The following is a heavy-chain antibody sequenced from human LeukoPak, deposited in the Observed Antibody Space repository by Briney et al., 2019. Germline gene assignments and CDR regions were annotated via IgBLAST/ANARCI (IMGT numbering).Heavy chain of an antibody. CDR2: INHSGST. V-gene: IGHV4-34*01. Sequence: SETLSLTCAVYGGSFSGYYWSWIRQPPGKGLEWIGEINHSGSTNYNPSLKSRVTISVDTSKNQFSLKLSSVTAADTAVYYCARARKYSYFEGARFDPWGQGTLVTVSS. J-gene: IGHJ5*02. CDR3: ARARKYSYFEGARFDP. D-gene: IGHD5-18*01. CDR1: GGSFSGYY.